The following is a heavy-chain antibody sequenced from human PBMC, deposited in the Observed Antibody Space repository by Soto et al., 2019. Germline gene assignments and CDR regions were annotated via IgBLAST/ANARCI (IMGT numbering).Heavy chain of an antibody. V-gene: IGHV1-18*04. CDR2: ISGYNGNT. Sequence: QVQLVQSGSEVKKPGASVKVSCKASGYKFTSYGVSWVRQAPGQGPEWMGWISGYNGNTNYAQKFQGRVTLTTDRSTGTAYMELRSLTSGDTAVYYCARDLWPGSGHMLHYGMDVWGQGTTVTVSS. CDR1: GYKFTSYG. CDR3: ARDLWPGSGHMLHYGMDV. J-gene: IGHJ6*02. D-gene: IGHD3-10*02.